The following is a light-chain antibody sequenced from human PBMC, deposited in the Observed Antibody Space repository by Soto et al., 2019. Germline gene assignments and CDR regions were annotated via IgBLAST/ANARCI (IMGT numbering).Light chain of an antibody. CDR1: TSNIAIND. V-gene: IGLV1-47*01. J-gene: IGLJ3*02. CDR2: RND. CDR3: ATWDNSLSGPV. Sequence: QSVLTQPPSASGTPGQRVTISCSGSTSNIAINDVYWYQQLPGAAPKVLFYRNDRRPSGVPDRFSASKSDTSASLAISGLRSDDEAVYYCATWDNSLSGPVFGGGTQLTVL.